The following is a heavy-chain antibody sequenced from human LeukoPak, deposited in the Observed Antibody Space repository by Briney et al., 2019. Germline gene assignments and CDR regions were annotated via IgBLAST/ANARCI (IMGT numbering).Heavy chain of an antibody. CDR3: ARFLVFSTAMAY. CDR2: IYYSGST. J-gene: IGHJ4*02. V-gene: IGHV4-39*01. D-gene: IGHD5-18*01. CDR1: GGSISSSSYY. Sequence: SETLSLTCTVSGGSISSSSYYWGWIRQPPGKGLEWIGSIYYSGSTYYNPSLKSRVTISVDTSKNQFSLKLSSVTAADTAVYYCARFLVFSTAMAYWGQGTLVTVSS.